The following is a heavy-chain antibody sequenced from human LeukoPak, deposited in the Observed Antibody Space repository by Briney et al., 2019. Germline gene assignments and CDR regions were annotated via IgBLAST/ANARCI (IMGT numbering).Heavy chain of an antibody. CDR1: GYTFTTYG. D-gene: IGHD3-10*01. CDR3: ARDLYYGSGSYYNDAFDI. J-gene: IGHJ3*02. Sequence: ASVKVSCKASGYTFTTYGISWVRQAPGQGLEWMGWISGYNGNTYYAQKLQGRVTMTRDTSTTTAYMELGSLRSDDTAVYYCARDLYYGSGSYYNDAFDIWGQGTVVTVSS. V-gene: IGHV1-18*04. CDR2: ISGYNGNT.